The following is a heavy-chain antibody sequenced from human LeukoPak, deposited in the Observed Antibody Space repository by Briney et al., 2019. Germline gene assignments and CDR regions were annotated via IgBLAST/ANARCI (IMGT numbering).Heavy chain of an antibody. V-gene: IGHV1-8*02. J-gene: IGHJ6*02. D-gene: IGHD3-22*01. CDR1: GYTFTSYG. CDR3: ARADRGHDSSGYQRYYYYGMDV. Sequence: GASVKVSCKASGYTFTSYGISWVRQAPGQGLEWMGWMNPNSGNTGYAQKFQGRVTMTRNTSISTAYMELSSLRSEDTAVYYCARADRGHDSSGYQRYYYYGMDVWGQGTTVTVSS. CDR2: MNPNSGNT.